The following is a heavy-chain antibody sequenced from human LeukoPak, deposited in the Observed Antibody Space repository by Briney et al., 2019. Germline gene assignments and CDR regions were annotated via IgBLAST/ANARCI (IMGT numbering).Heavy chain of an antibody. V-gene: IGHV7-4-1*02. CDR2: INTNTGNP. CDR1: GYTFTSYA. D-gene: IGHD3-22*01. CDR3: ARREEDYYDSSGYYYHWYFDL. J-gene: IGHJ2*01. Sequence: ASVKVSCKASGYTFTSYAMNWVRQAPGQGLEWMGWINTNTGNPTYAQGFTGRFVFSLDTSVSTAYLQISSLKAEDTAVYYCARREEDYYDSSGYYYHWYFDLWGRGTLVTVSS.